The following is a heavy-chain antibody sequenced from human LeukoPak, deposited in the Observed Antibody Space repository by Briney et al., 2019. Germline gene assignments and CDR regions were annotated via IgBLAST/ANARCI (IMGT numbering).Heavy chain of an antibody. D-gene: IGHD6-13*01. V-gene: IGHV3-9*01. Sequence: ALRLSCAASGFTFDDYAMHWVRQAPGKGLEWVSGISWNSGSIGYADSVKGRFTISRDNAKNSLYLQMNSLRAEDTALYYCAKTNLAAAYYYGMDVWGQGTTVTVS. J-gene: IGHJ6*02. CDR1: GFTFDDYA. CDR3: AKTNLAAAYYYGMDV. CDR2: ISWNSGSI.